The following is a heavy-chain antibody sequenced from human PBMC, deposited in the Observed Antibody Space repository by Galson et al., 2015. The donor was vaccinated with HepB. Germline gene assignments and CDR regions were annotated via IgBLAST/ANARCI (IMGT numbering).Heavy chain of an antibody. D-gene: IGHD1-26*01. CDR2: ISSGSNYI. CDR1: GFKFSSYT. V-gene: IGHV3-21*01. Sequence: SLRLSCATSGFKFSSYTMNWVRQAPGKGLEWVSSISSGSNYIYYADSVKGRFTISRDNAENSLYLQMNSLRVEDTALYYCARDATFGAEWELIDYWGQGTLVTVSS. J-gene: IGHJ4*02. CDR3: ARDATFGAEWELIDY.